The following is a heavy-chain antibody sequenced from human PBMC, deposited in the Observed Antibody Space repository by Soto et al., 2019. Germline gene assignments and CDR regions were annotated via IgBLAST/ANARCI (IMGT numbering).Heavy chain of an antibody. CDR3: ATSYGSGYRAFDY. Sequence: QVQLVQSGAEVKRPGSWVKVSCKASGDTFAFHSINWVRQAPGLGLEWMGRINPILSMSNYAQRFQGRVTMTADKSTSTAYMVLSSLRSEDTAIYYCATSYGSGYRAFDYWGQGALVTVSS. V-gene: IGHV1-69*02. CDR2: INPILSMS. CDR1: GDTFAFHS. J-gene: IGHJ4*02. D-gene: IGHD3-10*01.